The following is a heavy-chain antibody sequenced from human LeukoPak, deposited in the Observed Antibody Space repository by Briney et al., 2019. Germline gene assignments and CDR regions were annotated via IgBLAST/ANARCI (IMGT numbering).Heavy chain of an antibody. CDR2: INPSGGST. Sequence: ASVKVSCKASGYTFTSYYMHWVRQAPGQGLEWMGIINPSGGSTSYAQKFQGRVTMTRDTSTSTVYMELSSLRSEDTAVYYCARGPLNDCSSTSCYWGYFDYWGQGTLVTVSS. J-gene: IGHJ4*02. D-gene: IGHD2-2*01. CDR3: ARGPLNDCSSTSCYWGYFDY. V-gene: IGHV1-46*01. CDR1: GYTFTSYY.